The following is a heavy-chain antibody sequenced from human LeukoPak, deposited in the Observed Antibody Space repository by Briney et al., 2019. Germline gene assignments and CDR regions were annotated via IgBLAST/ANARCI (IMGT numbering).Heavy chain of an antibody. D-gene: IGHD6-6*01. V-gene: IGHV3-33*01. CDR1: GFTFSSYG. Sequence: GGSLRLSCAASGFTFSSYGMHWVRQAPGKGLEWVAVIWYDGSNKYYADSVKGRFTISRDNSKNTLYLQMNNLRAEDTAVYYCARSWYSISSGLYSMDVWGQGATVTVSS. J-gene: IGHJ6*02. CDR3: ARSWYSISSGLYSMDV. CDR2: IWYDGSNK.